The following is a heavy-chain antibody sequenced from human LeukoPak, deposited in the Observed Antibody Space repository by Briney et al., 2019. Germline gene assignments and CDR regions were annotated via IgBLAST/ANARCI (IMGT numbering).Heavy chain of an antibody. CDR1: GYTLTELS. V-gene: IGHV1-24*01. D-gene: IGHD1-26*01. CDR2: FDPEDGET. J-gene: IGHJ3*02. Sequence: GASVKVSCKVSGYTLTELSMHRVRQAPGKGLEWMGGFDPEDGETIYAQKFQGRVTMTEDTSTDTAYMELSSLRSEDTAVYYCATVTLVGATIDAFDIWGQGTMVTVSS. CDR3: ATVTLVGATIDAFDI.